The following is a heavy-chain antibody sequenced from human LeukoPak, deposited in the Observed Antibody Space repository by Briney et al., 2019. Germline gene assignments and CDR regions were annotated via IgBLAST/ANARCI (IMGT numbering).Heavy chain of an antibody. J-gene: IGHJ3*02. CDR1: GFTFDDYA. CDR3: AKDSLAFFSSTSCYGDAFDI. V-gene: IGHV3-9*03. Sequence: GGSLRLSCAASGFTFDDYAMHWVRQAPGKGLEWVSGISWDSDYIGYADSVRGRFTISRDNAKNSLFLQMNSLRAEDMALYFCAKDSLAFFSSTSCYGDAFDIWGQGTMVTVSS. CDR2: ISWDSDYI. D-gene: IGHD2-2*01.